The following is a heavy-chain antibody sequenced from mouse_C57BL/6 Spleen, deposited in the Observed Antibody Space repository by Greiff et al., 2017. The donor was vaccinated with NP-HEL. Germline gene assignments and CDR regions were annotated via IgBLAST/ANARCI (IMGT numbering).Heavy chain of an antibody. CDR3: ARSGYGYYGAMDY. V-gene: IGHV1-76*01. D-gene: IGHD2-3*01. CDR2: IYPGSGNT. CDR1: GYTFTDYY. J-gene: IGHJ4*01. Sequence: VQLQQSGAELVRPGASVKLSCKASGYTFTDYYINWVKQRPGQGLEWIAKIYPGSGNTYYNEKFKGKATLTAEKSSSTAYMQLSSLTSEDSAVYFCARSGYGYYGAMDYWGQGTSVTVSS.